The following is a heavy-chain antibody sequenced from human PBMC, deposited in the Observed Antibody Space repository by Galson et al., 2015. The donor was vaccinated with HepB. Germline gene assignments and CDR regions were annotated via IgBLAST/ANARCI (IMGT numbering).Heavy chain of an antibody. CDR2: INAGNGNT. J-gene: IGHJ6*02. V-gene: IGHV1-3*01. CDR1: GYTFTSYA. D-gene: IGHD3-3*01. CDR3: ARAYYDFWSGQNMGYGMDV. Sequence: SVKVSCKASGYTFTSYAMHWVRQAPGQRLEWMGWINAGNGNTKYSQKFQGRVTITRDTSASTAYMELSSLRSEDTAVYYCARAYYDFWSGQNMGYGMDVWGQGTTVTVSS.